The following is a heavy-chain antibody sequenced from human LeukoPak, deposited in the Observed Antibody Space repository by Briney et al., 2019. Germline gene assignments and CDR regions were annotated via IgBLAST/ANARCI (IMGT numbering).Heavy chain of an antibody. CDR2: ISGSGGST. CDR3: ASRYNWNSGVDY. Sequence: PGGSLRLSCAASGFTFSSYAMSWVRQAPGKGLEWVSAISGSGGSTYYADSVKGRFTISRDNSKNTLYLQMNSLRAEDTAVYYCASRYNWNSGVDYWGQGTLVTVSS. D-gene: IGHD1-7*01. CDR1: GFTFSSYA. V-gene: IGHV3-23*01. J-gene: IGHJ4*02.